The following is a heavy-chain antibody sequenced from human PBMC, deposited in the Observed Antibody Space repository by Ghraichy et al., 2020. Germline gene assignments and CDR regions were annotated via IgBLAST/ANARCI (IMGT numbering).Heavy chain of an antibody. J-gene: IGHJ6*03. V-gene: IGHV4-59*01. CDR2: IYYSGST. Sequence: SETLSLTCTVSGGSISSYYWSWIRQPPGKGLEWIGYIYYSGSTNYNPSLKSRVTISVDTSKNQFSLKLSSVTAADTAVYYCARTNPNYYYYYMDVWGKGTTVTVSS. CDR3: ARTNPNYYYYYMDV. CDR1: GGSISSYY.